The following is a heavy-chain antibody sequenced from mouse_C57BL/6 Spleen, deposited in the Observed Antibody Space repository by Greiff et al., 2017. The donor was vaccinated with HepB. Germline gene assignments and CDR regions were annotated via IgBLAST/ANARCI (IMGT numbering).Heavy chain of an antibody. CDR3: ADYSNSAWFAY. CDR1: GYTFTSYW. J-gene: IGHJ3*01. V-gene: IGHV1-50*01. Sequence: QVQLQQPGAELVKPGASVKLSCKASGYTFTSYWMQWVKQRPGQGLEWIGEIDPSDSYTNYNQKFKGKATLTVDTSSSTAYMQLSSLTSEDSAVYYCADYSNSAWFAYWGQGTLVTVSA. CDR2: IDPSDSYT. D-gene: IGHD2-5*01.